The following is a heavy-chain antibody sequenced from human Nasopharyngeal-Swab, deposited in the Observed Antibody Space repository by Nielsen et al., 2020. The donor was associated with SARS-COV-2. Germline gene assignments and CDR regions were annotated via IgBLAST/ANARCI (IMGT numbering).Heavy chain of an antibody. CDR1: GFSLSNARMG. V-gene: IGHV2-26*01. CDR2: IFSNDEK. D-gene: IGHD3-22*01. Sequence: SGPTLVQPTETLTLTCTVSGFSLSNARMGVSWIRQPPGQALEWLAHIFSNDEKSYSTSLKSRLTISKDTSKSQVVLTMTNMDPVDTATYYCARSPADDSSGYYYVDWYFDLWGRGTLVTVPS. J-gene: IGHJ2*01. CDR3: ARSPADDSSGYYYVDWYFDL.